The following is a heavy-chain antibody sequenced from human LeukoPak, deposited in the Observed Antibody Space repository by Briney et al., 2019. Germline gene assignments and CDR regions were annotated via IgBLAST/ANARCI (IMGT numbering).Heavy chain of an antibody. CDR1: GFTFTNYW. V-gene: IGHV3-7*03. CDR3: ARDRGGWSILLTTGTFDY. Sequence: GGSLRLSCAVSGFTFTNYWMSWARQSPGKGLEWVANIYLDGSRAYYVDSVKGRFTISRDNSKNTLYLQMNSLRAEDTAVYYCARDRGGWSILLTTGTFDYWGQGTLVTVSS. CDR2: IYLDGSRA. D-gene: IGHD1-1*01. J-gene: IGHJ4*02.